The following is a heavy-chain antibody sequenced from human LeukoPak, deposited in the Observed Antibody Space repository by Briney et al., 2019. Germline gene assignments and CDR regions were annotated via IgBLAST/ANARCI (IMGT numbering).Heavy chain of an antibody. CDR1: GYTLTELS. CDR3: ATDQGVEGENAFDI. J-gene: IGHJ3*02. D-gene: IGHD3-3*01. Sequence: GASVKVSCKVSGYTLTELSMHWVRQAPGKGLEWMGGFDPEDGETIYAQKFQGRVTMTEDTSTDTAYMELSSLRSEDTAVYYCATDQGVEGENAFDIWGQGTMVTVSS. V-gene: IGHV1-24*01. CDR2: FDPEDGET.